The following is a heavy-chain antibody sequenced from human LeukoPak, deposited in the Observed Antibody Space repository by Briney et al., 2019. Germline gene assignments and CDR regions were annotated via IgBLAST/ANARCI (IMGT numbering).Heavy chain of an antibody. CDR3: ARGNGHDSSGYFP. J-gene: IGHJ4*02. D-gene: IGHD3-22*01. CDR1: GGSISSGGYS. V-gene: IGHV4-30-2*01. Sequence: SQTLSLTCAVSGGSISSGGYSWSWIRQPPGKGLEWIGYIYHSGSTYYNPSLKSRVTISVDRSKNQFSLKLSSVTAADTAVYYCARGNGHDSSGYFPWGQGTLVTVSS. CDR2: IYHSGST.